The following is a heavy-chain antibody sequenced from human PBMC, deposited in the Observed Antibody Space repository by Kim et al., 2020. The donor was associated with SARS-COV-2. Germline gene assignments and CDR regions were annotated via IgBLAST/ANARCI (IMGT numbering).Heavy chain of an antibody. CDR2: IDWDDDK. D-gene: IGHD1-7*01. Sequence: SGPTLVNPTQTLTLTCTFSGFSLSTSGMCVSWIRQPPGKALEWLALIDWDDDKYYNTSLKTRLTISKDTSKNQVVLTMTNMDPVDTATYYCARTKVQLELRSYYYYGMDVWGQGTTVTVSS. CDR1: GFSLSTSGMC. V-gene: IGHV2-70*01. J-gene: IGHJ6*02. CDR3: ARTKVQLELRSYYYYGMDV.